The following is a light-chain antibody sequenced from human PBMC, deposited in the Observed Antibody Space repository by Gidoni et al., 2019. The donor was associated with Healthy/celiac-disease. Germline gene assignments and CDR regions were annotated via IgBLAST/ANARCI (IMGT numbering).Light chain of an antibody. CDR1: QSVISSY. V-gene: IGKV3D-20*01. CDR2: DAS. J-gene: IGKJ3*01. Sequence: EIVLTQSPANLSLYPGERATLSCGASQSVISSYLAWYQQKPGLAPRLLIYDASSRATGIPDRFSGSGSGTDFTLTISRLEPEDFAVYYCQQYGSSPPTFGPGTKVDIK. CDR3: QQYGSSPPT.